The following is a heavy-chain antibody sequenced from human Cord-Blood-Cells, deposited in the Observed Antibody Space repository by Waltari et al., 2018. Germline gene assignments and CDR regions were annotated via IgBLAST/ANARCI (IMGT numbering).Heavy chain of an antibody. V-gene: IGHV3-30*04. CDR3: ARDLDSTYYFDY. CDR1: GFTFSSYV. CDR2: ISYDGSNK. D-gene: IGHD4-4*01. J-gene: IGHJ4*02. Sequence: QVQLVESGGGVVQPGRSLRLSCAASGFTFSSYVMHWVRQAPGKGLEWVAVISYDGSNKYYADSVKGRFTISRDNSKNTLYLQMNSLRAEDTAVYYCARDLDSTYYFDYWGQGTLVTVSS.